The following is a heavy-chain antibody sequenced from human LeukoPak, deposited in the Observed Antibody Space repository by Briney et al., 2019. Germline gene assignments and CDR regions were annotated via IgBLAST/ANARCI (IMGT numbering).Heavy chain of an antibody. CDR2: MYNSGST. CDR3: ARHKDYYYSYMDV. Sequence: SETLSLTCNVCGGSISSGSYYWSWIRQPAGKGLEWIGRMYNSGSTNYNPSLKSRVTISVDTSKNQFSLKLSSVTAADTAVYYCARHKDYYYSYMDVWGKGTTVTISS. V-gene: IGHV4-61*02. CDR1: GGSISSGSYY. J-gene: IGHJ6*03.